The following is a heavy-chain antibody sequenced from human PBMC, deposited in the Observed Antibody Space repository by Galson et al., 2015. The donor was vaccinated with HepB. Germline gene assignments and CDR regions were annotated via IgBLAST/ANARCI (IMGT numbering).Heavy chain of an antibody. Sequence: SLRLSCAASGFIFSRYDMNWVRQAPGKGLEYVAYISSTGDTIYYADSVAGRFPVSRDNAKNSLLLQMSRLRAEATAIYSCARGVGDYEFLWYFDLWVRGTLVTVSS. CDR2: ISSTGDTI. V-gene: IGHV3-48*03. J-gene: IGHJ2*01. D-gene: IGHD4-17*01. CDR3: ARGVGDYEFLWYFDL. CDR1: GFIFSRYD.